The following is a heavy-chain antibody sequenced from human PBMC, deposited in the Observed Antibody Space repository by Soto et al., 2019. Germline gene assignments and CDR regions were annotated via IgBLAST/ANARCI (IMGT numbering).Heavy chain of an antibody. J-gene: IGHJ6*03. CDR3: ASNLYDFWSGYPVENYYYYMDV. D-gene: IGHD3-3*01. Sequence: GGSLRLSCAASGFTFSSYSMNWVRQAPGKGLEWVSYISSSSSTIYYADSVKGRFTISRDNAKNSLYLQMNSLRAEDTAVYYCASNLYDFWSGYPVENYYYYMDVWGKGTTVTVSS. V-gene: IGHV3-48*01. CDR2: ISSSSSTI. CDR1: GFTFSSYS.